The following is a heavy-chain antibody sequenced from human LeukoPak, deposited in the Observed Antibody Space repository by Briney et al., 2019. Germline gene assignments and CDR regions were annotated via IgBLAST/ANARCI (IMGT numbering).Heavy chain of an antibody. CDR3: ASHFGPGKYYVIFQSTYYFDY. CDR2: ISYDGSNK. Sequence: GGSLRLPCAASGFTFSSYAMQWVRQAPGKGLEWVAVISYDGSNKYYADSVKGRFTISRDNSKNTLYLQMNSLRAEDTAVYYCASHFGPGKYYVIFQSTYYFDYWGQGTLVTVSS. J-gene: IGHJ4*02. D-gene: IGHD3-10*02. CDR1: GFTFSSYA. V-gene: IGHV3-30-3*01.